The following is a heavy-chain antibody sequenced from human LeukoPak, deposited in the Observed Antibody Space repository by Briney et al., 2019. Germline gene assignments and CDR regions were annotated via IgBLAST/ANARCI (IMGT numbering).Heavy chain of an antibody. V-gene: IGHV3-23*01. CDR2: ISGSGGST. J-gene: IGHJ4*02. D-gene: IGHD3-9*01. Sequence: PGGSLRLSCAASGFTFSSYAMNWVRQAPGKGLEWVSTISGSGGSTYYADSVKGRFTISRDNSKNTLYLQMNSLRAEDTAVYYCAKDLPYYDILTGYWNYWGQGTLVIVSS. CDR1: GFTFSSYA. CDR3: AKDLPYYDILTGYWNY.